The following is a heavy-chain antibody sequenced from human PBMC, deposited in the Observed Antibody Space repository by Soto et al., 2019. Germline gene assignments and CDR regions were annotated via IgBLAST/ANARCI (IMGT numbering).Heavy chain of an antibody. J-gene: IGHJ4*02. CDR1: GFTFSSYG. CDR2: IWYDGSNK. Sequence: QVQLVESGGGVVQPGRSLRLSCAASGFTFSSYGMHWVRQAPGKGLEWVAVIWYDGSNKYYADSVKGRFTISRDNSKNTLYLHMNSLRAEDTAVYYCARVMIVVVTPEPWPVDYWGQGTLVTVSS. D-gene: IGHD3-22*01. V-gene: IGHV3-33*01. CDR3: ARVMIVVVTPEPWPVDY.